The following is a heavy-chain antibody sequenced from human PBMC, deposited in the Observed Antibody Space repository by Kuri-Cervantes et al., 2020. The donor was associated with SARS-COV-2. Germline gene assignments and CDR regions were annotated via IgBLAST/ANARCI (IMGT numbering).Heavy chain of an antibody. CDR2: IFPGDSDT. Sequence: GESLKISCNGSAYYLSNHCIAWVRHMPGEGLEWMAIIFPGDSDTRCSPSFQGQVTISAAKSIGTAYLQWSSLRASDTAIHYCARHFRHKDWLILEVSTYFDSWGQGTLVTVSS. V-gene: IGHV5-51*01. CDR3: ARHFRHKDWLILEVSTYFDS. CDR1: AYYLSNHC. J-gene: IGHJ4*02. D-gene: IGHD3-22*01.